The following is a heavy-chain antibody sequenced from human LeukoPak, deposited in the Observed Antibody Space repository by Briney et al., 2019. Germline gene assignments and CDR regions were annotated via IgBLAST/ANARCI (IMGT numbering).Heavy chain of an antibody. CDR3: AREVRGDDFDY. Sequence: PGGSLRLSCAASGFTFSSYSMNCVRQAPGKGLEWVSSISSSSSYIYYADSVKGRFTISRDNAKNSLYLQMNSLRAEDTAVYYCAREVRGDDFDYWGQGTLVTVSS. V-gene: IGHV3-21*01. CDR1: GFTFSSYS. CDR2: ISSSSSYI. D-gene: IGHD3-10*01. J-gene: IGHJ4*02.